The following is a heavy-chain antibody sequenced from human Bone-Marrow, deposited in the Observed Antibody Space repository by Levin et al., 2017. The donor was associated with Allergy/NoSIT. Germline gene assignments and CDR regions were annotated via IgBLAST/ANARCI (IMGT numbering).Heavy chain of an antibody. CDR3: ARDRGSRDYYDSSGYPLYYYGMDV. Sequence: GGSLRLSCAASGFTFSSYAMHWVRQAPGKGLEWVAVISYDGSNKYYADSVKGRFTISRDNSKNTLYLQMNSLRAEDTAVYYCARDRGSRDYYDSSGYPLYYYGMDVWGQGTTVTVSS. CDR2: ISYDGSNK. V-gene: IGHV3-30-3*01. CDR1: GFTFSSYA. J-gene: IGHJ6*02. D-gene: IGHD3-22*01.